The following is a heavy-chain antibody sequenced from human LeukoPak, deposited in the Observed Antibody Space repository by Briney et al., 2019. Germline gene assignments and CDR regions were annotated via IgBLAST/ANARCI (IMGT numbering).Heavy chain of an antibody. V-gene: IGHV3-23*01. D-gene: IGHD3-10*01. CDR3: AKVGMVRGII. CDR1: GFTFSNFA. Sequence: GRSLKLFCAASGFTFSNFAMRWVTQASGKGLEWVSGITNDGGTYYADSVKGRFTLSRDNSQNTRYVQMNSLRAEDTAEYYCAKVGMVRGIIWGQGTLVTVSS. CDR2: ITNDGGT. J-gene: IGHJ4*02.